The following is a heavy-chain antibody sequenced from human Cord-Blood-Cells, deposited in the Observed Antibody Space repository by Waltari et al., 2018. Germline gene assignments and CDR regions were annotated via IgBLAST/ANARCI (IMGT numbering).Heavy chain of an antibody. CDR2: INHSGST. CDR1: GGSFSGYY. CDR3: VRATRTTDDY. D-gene: IGHD1-7*01. V-gene: IGHV4-34*01. Sequence: QVQLQQWGAGLLKPSETLSLTCAVYGGSFSGYYWSWIRQPPGKGLEWVGEINHSGSTNYNPSLKSRVTISVDTSKNQFSLKLSSVTAADTAVYYCVRATRTTDDYWGQGTLVTVSS. J-gene: IGHJ4*02.